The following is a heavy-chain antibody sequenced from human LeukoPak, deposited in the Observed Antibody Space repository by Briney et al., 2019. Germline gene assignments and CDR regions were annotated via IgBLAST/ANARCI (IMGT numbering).Heavy chain of an antibody. V-gene: IGHV3-30*04. CDR2: ISYDGSNK. CDR3: AREDIDSGSYFDY. Sequence: GGSLRLSCAASGFTFSSYAMQWVRQAPGKGLEWVAVISYDGSNKYYADSVKGRFTISRDNSKNTLYLQMNSLRAEDTAVYYCAREDIDSGSYFDYWGQGTLVTVSS. J-gene: IGHJ4*02. CDR1: GFTFSSYA. D-gene: IGHD1-26*01.